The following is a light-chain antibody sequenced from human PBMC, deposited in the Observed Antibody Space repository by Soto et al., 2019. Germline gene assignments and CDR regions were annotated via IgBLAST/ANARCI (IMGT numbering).Light chain of an antibody. Sequence: DIQMTQSPSSLSASVGDRVTITCRASQSTSSYLKWYQQKPGKAPKLLIYAASSLQSGVPSRFSGSGSGTDFTLTVSSLQPEDFATYYCQQTYSSPWTFGRGPKVEIK. CDR1: QSTSSY. CDR2: AAS. J-gene: IGKJ1*01. CDR3: QQTYSSPWT. V-gene: IGKV1-39*01.